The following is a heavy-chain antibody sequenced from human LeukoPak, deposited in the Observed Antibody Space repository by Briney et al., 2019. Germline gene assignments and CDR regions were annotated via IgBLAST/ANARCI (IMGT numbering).Heavy chain of an antibody. Sequence: SETLSLTCTVSGGSISSSSYHWGWIRQPPGKGLEWIGSIYYSGTTYYNPSLKSRVTISVDTSKNQFSLKLSSVTAADTAVYYCARDGTSTNWENWFDPWGQGTLVTVSS. V-gene: IGHV4-39*07. CDR3: ARDGTSTNWENWFDP. CDR1: GGSISSSSYH. J-gene: IGHJ5*02. D-gene: IGHD2-2*01. CDR2: IYYSGTT.